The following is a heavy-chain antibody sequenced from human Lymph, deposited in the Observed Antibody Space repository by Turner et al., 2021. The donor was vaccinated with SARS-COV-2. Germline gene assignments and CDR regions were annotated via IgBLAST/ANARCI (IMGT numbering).Heavy chain of an antibody. CDR2: CDPEDCET. D-gene: IGHD1-1*01. J-gene: IGHJ4*02. V-gene: IGHV1-24*01. CDR1: GYTLTELS. Sequence: QVQLVQSGAEVKKPGASVKVSCKVSGYTLTELSIHWVRQAPGKGLEWMGGCDPEDCETIYAQKFQGRVTMTEDTSTDTAYMELSSLRSEDTAVYYCATLKSNRKIRTGRYYFDFWGQGTLVTVSS. CDR3: ATLKSNRKIRTGRYYFDF.